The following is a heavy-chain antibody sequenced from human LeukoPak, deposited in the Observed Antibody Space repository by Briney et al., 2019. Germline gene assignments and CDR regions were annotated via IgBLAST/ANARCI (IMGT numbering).Heavy chain of an antibody. CDR2: IYYSGST. V-gene: IGHV4-59*01. J-gene: IGHJ4*02. CDR3: ARGSSSWSDY. CDR1: GGSISSYY. Sequence: PSETLSLTCTVSGGSISSYYWSWIRQPPGKGLEWIGYIYYSGSTKYNPSLKSRVTISVDTSKNQFSLKPSSVTAADTAVYYCARGSSSWSDYWGQGTLVTVSS. D-gene: IGHD6-13*01.